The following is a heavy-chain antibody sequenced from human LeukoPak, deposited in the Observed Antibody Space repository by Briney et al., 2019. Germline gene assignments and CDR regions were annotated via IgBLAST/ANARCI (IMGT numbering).Heavy chain of an antibody. CDR2: ISSSSNTI. CDR1: GFTVSSNY. J-gene: IGHJ4*02. V-gene: IGHV3-48*04. D-gene: IGHD2-15*01. CDR3: ARDPMHIGYCSNGGNCYSGLFDF. Sequence: GGSLRLSCAASGFTVSSNYMSWVRQAPGKGLEWVSHISSSSNTIYYADSVKGRFTISRDNAKNSLYLQMHSLRAEDAAVYHCARDPMHIGYCSNGGNCYSGLFDFWGQGTLVTVSS.